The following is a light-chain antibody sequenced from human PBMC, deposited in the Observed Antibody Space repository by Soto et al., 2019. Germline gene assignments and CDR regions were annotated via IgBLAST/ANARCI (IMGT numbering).Light chain of an antibody. CDR1: QNISVW. CDR2: DAS. V-gene: IGKV1-5*01. J-gene: IGKJ2*01. Sequence: DIQMTQSPSTLSASVGDGVTITCRASQNISVWLAWYQQRPGKAPKFLIYDASSLETGVPSRFSGSGSGTEFTLTSRSLQPDDFATYYCQQYDSPSPTFGQGTKLEIK. CDR3: QQYDSPSPT.